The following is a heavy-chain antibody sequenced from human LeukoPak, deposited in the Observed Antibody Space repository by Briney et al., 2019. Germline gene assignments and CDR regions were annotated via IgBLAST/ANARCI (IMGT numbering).Heavy chain of an antibody. D-gene: IGHD3-16*01. CDR1: GGTFSSYA. V-gene: IGHV1-69*01. CDR3: ARDPFGRGYYDYVWGSYNGAGAFDI. CDR2: IIPIFGTA. Sequence: SVKVSCKASGGTFSSYAISWVRQAPGQGLEWVGGIIPIFGTANYAQKFQGRVTITADESTSAAYMELSSLRSEDTAVYYCARDPFGRGYYDYVWGSYNGAGAFDIWGQGTMVTVSS. J-gene: IGHJ3*02.